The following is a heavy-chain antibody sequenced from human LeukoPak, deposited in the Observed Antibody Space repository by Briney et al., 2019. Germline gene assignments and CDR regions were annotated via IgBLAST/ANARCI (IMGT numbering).Heavy chain of an antibody. D-gene: IGHD2-2*01. J-gene: IGHJ4*02. CDR3: AKDLYPYVVPAATLVDY. CDR2: ISGSGGST. V-gene: IGHV3-23*01. Sequence: GGSLRLSCAASGFTFSSYAMSWVRQAPGKGLEWVSAISGSGGSTYYADSVKGRFTISRDNSKNTLYLQMNSLRAEDTAVYYCAKDLYPYVVPAATLVDYWGQGTLVTVSS. CDR1: GFTFSSYA.